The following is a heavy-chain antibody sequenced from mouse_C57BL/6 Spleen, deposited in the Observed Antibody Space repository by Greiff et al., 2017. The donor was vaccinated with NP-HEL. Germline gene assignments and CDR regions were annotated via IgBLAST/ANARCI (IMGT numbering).Heavy chain of an antibody. Sequence: DVKLQESGPVLVKPGASVKMSCKASGYTFTDYYMNWVKQSHGKSLEWIGVINPYNGGTSYNQKFKGKATLTVDKSSSTAYMELNSLTSEDSAVYYCASSSSYWYFDVWGTGTTVTVSS. CDR2: INPYNGGT. CDR3: ASSSSYWYFDV. V-gene: IGHV1-19*01. J-gene: IGHJ1*03. D-gene: IGHD1-1*01. CDR1: GYTFTDYY.